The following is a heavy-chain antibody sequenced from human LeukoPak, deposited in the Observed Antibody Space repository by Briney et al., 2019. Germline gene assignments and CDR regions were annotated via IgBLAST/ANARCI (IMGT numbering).Heavy chain of an antibody. CDR3: ARNAGGRNRWFDY. D-gene: IGHD1-14*01. CDR1: GGSLSSYY. CDR2: IYTSVST. Sequence: SETLSLTCTVSGGSLSSYYWSWIRQPPGEGREWIGYIYTSVSTNYNPSLKSRVAISVDKSKNQFALTRISVTGADEAVYYCARNAGGRNRWFDYWGQGTLVTVSS. V-gene: IGHV4-4*09. J-gene: IGHJ4*02.